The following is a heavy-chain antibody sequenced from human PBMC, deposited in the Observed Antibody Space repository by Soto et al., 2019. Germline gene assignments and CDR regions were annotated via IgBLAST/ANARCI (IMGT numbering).Heavy chain of an antibody. CDR3: ARDLPYYDILTGYYGVGAFDI. CDR1: GFTFSSYW. Sequence: GSLRLSCAASGFTFSSYWMSWVRQAPGKGLEWVANIKQDGSEKYYVDSVKGRFTISRDNAKNSLYLQMNSLRAEDTAVYYCARDLPYYDILTGYYGVGAFDIWGQGTMVTVSS. V-gene: IGHV3-7*01. J-gene: IGHJ3*02. CDR2: IKQDGSEK. D-gene: IGHD3-9*01.